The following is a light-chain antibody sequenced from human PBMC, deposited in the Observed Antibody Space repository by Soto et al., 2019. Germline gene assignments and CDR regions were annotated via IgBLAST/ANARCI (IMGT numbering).Light chain of an antibody. CDR2: DAS. V-gene: IGKV3-20*01. Sequence: EIVLTQSPGTLSLSPGERATLSCRASQSVRGRYLGWDQQRPGQAPRLLIYDASKRATGIPDRFSGSGSGTDFTLTSSRLEPEDFAVYYGLQYGITPGTFGQGNKVEIK. CDR3: LQYGITPGT. J-gene: IGKJ1*01. CDR1: QSVRGRY.